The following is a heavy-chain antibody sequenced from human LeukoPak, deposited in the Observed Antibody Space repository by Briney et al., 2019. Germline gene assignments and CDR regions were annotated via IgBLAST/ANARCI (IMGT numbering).Heavy chain of an antibody. CDR3: AREPYSSGWADAFDI. CDR1: GGSISSYY. Sequence: SETLSLTCTVSGGSISSYYWSWIRQPPGKGLEWIGYIYYSGSTNYNPSLKSRVTISVDTSKNQFSLKLSSVTAADTAAYYCAREPYSSGWADAFDIWGQGTMVTVSS. CDR2: IYYSGST. J-gene: IGHJ3*02. V-gene: IGHV4-59*01. D-gene: IGHD6-19*01.